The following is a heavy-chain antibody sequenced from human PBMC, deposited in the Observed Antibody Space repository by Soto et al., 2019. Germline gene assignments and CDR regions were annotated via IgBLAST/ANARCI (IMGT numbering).Heavy chain of an antibody. CDR2: ISGSDDST. CDR1: GFTFRGNA. J-gene: IGHJ4*02. V-gene: IGHV3-23*01. CDR3: AKRSSSSTFDY. D-gene: IGHD6-6*01. Sequence: EVQLLESGGGLVRPGGPLRLSGEASGFTFRGNAMGWARQAPGKGLEWVPVISGSDDSTYYADSVKGRFTISRDNSKNTLYLQMNSLRAEDTAVYYCAKRSSSSTFDYWGQGTLVTVSS.